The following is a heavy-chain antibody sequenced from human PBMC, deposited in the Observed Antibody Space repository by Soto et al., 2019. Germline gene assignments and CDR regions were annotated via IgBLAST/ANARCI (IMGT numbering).Heavy chain of an antibody. Sequence: QVQLQESGPGLVKPSQTLSLTCIVSGGSISSGGYYWSWIRQYPGKVLEWIGHISNSGSTYYNPSLKGRINISVDTSKNQFSLKLSSVTAADTAVYYCARVGDSSSYYYPFDYWGQGTLVTVSS. D-gene: IGHD3-22*01. CDR2: ISNSGST. J-gene: IGHJ4*02. V-gene: IGHV4-31*03. CDR1: GGSISSGGYY. CDR3: ARVGDSSSYYYPFDY.